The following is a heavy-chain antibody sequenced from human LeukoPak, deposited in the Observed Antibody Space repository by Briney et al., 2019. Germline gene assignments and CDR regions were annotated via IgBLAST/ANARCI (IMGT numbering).Heavy chain of an antibody. D-gene: IGHD3-22*01. Sequence: GGSLRLSCSASGFTFSRYWMHWVRQAPGKGLVWVSGINSEGSSKTYADSVKGRFTISRDNARNRLNLQLNSLRAEDTAVYFCATSYYDSSGYYFGDAFDIWGQGTMVTVSS. CDR1: GFTFSRYW. CDR2: INSEGSSK. J-gene: IGHJ3*02. CDR3: ATSYYDSSGYYFGDAFDI. V-gene: IGHV3-74*03.